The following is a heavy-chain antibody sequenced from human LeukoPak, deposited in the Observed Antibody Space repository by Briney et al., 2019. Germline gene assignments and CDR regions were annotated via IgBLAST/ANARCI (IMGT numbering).Heavy chain of an antibody. D-gene: IGHD2-15*01. CDR2: MNPDSGNT. J-gene: IGHJ6*03. V-gene: IGHV1-8*01. CDR3: ARDYCSGGGCYSNYYYYYMDV. CDR1: GYTFTSHD. Sequence: ASVKASCKASGYTFTSHDINWVRQATGHGLEWMGWMNPDSGNTAYAQKFQGRVTMTRNTSIGTAYMELSSLRSEDTAVYFCARDYCSGGGCYSNYYYYYMDVWGKGTTVTVSS.